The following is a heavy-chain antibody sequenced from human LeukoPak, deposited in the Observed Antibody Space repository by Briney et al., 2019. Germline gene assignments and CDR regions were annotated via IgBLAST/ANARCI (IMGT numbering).Heavy chain of an antibody. J-gene: IGHJ4*02. CDR2: ITTTSNI. D-gene: IGHD2-21*02. V-gene: IGHV3-69-1*01. Sequence: PGGSLRPSCAASGFTFSAYNMNWVRQAPGKGLEWVSSITTTSNIYFADSVKGRFTISRDSAKNSLYPQMNSLRAEDTAVYYCARDQGDLDYWGQGALVTVSS. CDR1: GFTFSAYN. CDR3: ARDQGDLDY.